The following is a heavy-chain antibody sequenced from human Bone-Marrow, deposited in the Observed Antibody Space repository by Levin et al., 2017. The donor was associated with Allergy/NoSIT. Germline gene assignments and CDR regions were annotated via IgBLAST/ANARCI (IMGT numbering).Heavy chain of an antibody. V-gene: IGHV3-21*01. CDR2: ISSSSNYI. J-gene: IGHJ2*01. D-gene: IGHD2-2*01. CDR1: QFSFSTYS. Sequence: GGSLRLSCAASQFSFSTYSMNWVRQAPGKGLEWVASISSSSNYIFYADSVKGRFTISRDNAKNSVFLQVNSLRDDDTAIYFCARGFVVIPAATWYFDLWGRGTLVTVSS. CDR3: ARGFVVIPAATWYFDL.